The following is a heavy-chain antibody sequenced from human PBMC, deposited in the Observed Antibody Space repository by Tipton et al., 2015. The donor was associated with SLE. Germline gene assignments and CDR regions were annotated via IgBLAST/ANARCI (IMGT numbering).Heavy chain of an antibody. Sequence: SLRLSCAASGFTFSNYWMHWVRRAPGKGLVWVARINTDETIINYADSVKGRFTISRDNAKTRLYLQMNSLRAEDTAVYYCAREPSTRIALVYYGMDVWGQGTTVTVSS. D-gene: IGHD6-13*01. CDR2: INTDETII. CDR3: AREPSTRIALVYYGMDV. V-gene: IGHV3-74*01. CDR1: GFTFSNYW. J-gene: IGHJ6*02.